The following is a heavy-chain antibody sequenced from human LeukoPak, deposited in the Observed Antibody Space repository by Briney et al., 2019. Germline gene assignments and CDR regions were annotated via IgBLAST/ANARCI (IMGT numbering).Heavy chain of an antibody. Sequence: GGTLRLSCAASGFTFSSYGMSWVRQAPGKGLEWVSAISGSGGSTYYADSVKGRFTISRDNAKNSLYLQMNSLRAEDTAVYYCASRSGGEMATLLKHDYWGQGTLVTVSS. CDR3: ASRSGGEMATLLKHDY. CDR2: ISGSGGST. D-gene: IGHD5-24*01. CDR1: GFTFSSYG. V-gene: IGHV3-23*01. J-gene: IGHJ4*02.